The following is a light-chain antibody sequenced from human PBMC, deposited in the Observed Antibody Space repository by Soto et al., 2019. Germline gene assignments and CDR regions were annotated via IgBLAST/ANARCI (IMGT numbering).Light chain of an antibody. CDR1: QGVSNW. CDR3: QQYSSYPLS. V-gene: IGKV1D-16*01. CDR2: AAT. J-gene: IGKJ4*01. Sequence: DLHLTQSPSSLTASVGDTVTITCRASQGVSNWLAWYQQKPERPPRTLIYAATTLQSGVPSRFNGSRSGTEFTLTISSLQPEDLATYYCQQYSSYPLSFGGGTKVEIK.